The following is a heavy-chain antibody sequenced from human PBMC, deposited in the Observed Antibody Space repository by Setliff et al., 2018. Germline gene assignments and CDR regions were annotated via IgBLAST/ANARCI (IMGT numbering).Heavy chain of an antibody. Sequence: GASVKVSCKASGYTFTNYGINWVRQAPGQGLEWMGWISAYAQKFQGRVTLTADTSTTTAYLELASLRDDDTAVYYCVRGPGPSVVVAIPFDHWGQGSLVTVSS. V-gene: IGHV1-18*01. J-gene: IGHJ4*02. D-gene: IGHD5-12*01. CDR1: GYTFTNYG. CDR3: VRGPGPSVVVAIPFDH. CDR2: ISA.